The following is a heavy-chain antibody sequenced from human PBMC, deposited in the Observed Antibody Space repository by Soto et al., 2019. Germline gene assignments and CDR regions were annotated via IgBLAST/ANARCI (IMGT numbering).Heavy chain of an antibody. CDR1: GGSLIGYS. CDR3: ATGFPVYSYYYYLDV. CDR2: IDHSGST. V-gene: IGHV4-34*01. J-gene: IGHJ6*03. D-gene: IGHD4-17*01. Sequence: VQLQQWGAGLLKPSETLSLTCAVYGGSLIGYSWHWVRQPPGKGLEWIGEIDHSGSTKYNPSLKNRVTFSVDTSKNQFSLNLTSVTDSDTALYYRATGFPVYSYYYYLDVWAKGTTVTVPS.